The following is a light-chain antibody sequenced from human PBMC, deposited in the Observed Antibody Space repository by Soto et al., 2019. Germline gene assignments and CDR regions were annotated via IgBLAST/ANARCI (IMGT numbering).Light chain of an antibody. CDR1: QSVSSY. J-gene: IGKJ5*01. CDR2: GAS. Sequence: EIVLTQSPATLSLSPGERATLSCRASQSVSSYLAWYQQKPGQPPRLLIYGASRRATDIPDRFSGSGSGTDFTLTISRLEPEDFAVYFCQQYAGPPTTFGQGTRLEIK. V-gene: IGKV3-20*01. CDR3: QQYAGPPTT.